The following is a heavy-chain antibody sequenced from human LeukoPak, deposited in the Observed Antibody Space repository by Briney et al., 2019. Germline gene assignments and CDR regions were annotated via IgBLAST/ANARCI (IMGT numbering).Heavy chain of an antibody. Sequence: GASVKVSCKASGYTFTSYAMHWVRQAPGQRLEWMGWINAGNGNTKYSQKFQGRVTITRDTSVSTAYMELSSLRSEDTAVYYCARGLQRWLPARGSDYWGQGTLVTVSS. CDR1: GYTFTSYA. CDR2: INAGNGNT. CDR3: ARGLQRWLPARGSDY. D-gene: IGHD5-24*01. V-gene: IGHV1-3*01. J-gene: IGHJ4*02.